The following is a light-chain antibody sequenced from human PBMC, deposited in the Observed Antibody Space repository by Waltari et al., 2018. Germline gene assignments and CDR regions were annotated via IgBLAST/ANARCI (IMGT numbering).Light chain of an antibody. Sequence: QLVLTQSPSASASLGASVKLTCTLSSGHSTNIIAWLQQQPEKGPRYLMNVNSDGSHNKGVGIPVRFSGSSAGAERYRTISSLQSEDEADYYCQTGGHGTWVFGGGTRLTVL. CDR1: SGHSTNI. J-gene: IGLJ3*02. CDR2: VNSDGSH. V-gene: IGLV4-69*01. CDR3: QTGGHGTWV.